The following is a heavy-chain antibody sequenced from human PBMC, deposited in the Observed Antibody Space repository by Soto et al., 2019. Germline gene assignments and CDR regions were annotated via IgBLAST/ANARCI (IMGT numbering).Heavy chain of an antibody. CDR1: GYSFTSYG. D-gene: IGHD1-1*01. V-gene: IGHV1-18*01. CDR3: ARETGTVVVPYYYYGMDV. J-gene: IGHJ6*02. CDR2: ISAYNGNT. Sequence: GASVKVSCKASGYSFTSYGISWVRQAPGQGLEWMGWISAYNGNTNYAQKLQGRVTMTTDTSTSTAYMELRSLRSDDTAVYYCARETGTVVVPYYYYGMDVWGQGTTVTVSS.